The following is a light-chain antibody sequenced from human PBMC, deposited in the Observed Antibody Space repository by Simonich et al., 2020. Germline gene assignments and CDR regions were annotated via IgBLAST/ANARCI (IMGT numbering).Light chain of an antibody. CDR1: SGSIASNY. CDR2: EDN. J-gene: IGLJ3*02. Sequence: FMLTQPHSVSESPGKTVTISCTRISGSIASNYVQWYQQRPGSAPTTVISEDNQRPSGVPYRFSGSIDSSSNSASLTISGLKTEDEADYYCQSYDSSSWVFGGGTKLTVL. CDR3: QSYDSSSWV. V-gene: IGLV6-57*03.